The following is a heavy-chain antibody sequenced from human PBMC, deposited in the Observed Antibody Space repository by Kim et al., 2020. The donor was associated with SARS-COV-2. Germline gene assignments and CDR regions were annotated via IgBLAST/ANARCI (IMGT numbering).Heavy chain of an antibody. CDR1: GFTFSSYG. D-gene: IGHD6-13*01. J-gene: IGHJ4*02. V-gene: IGHV3-30*03. Sequence: GGSLRLSCAASGFTFSSYGMHWVRQAPGKGLEWVAVISYDGSNKYYADSVKGRFTISRDNSKNTLYLQMNSLRAEDTAVYYCCWYFDYWGQGTLVTVSS. CDR3: CWYFDY. CDR2: ISYDGSNK.